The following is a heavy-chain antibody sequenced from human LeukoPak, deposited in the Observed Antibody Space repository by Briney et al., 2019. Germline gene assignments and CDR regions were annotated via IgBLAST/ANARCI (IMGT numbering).Heavy chain of an antibody. CDR3: AKEGLGGLNDFWSGYHFYFDY. Sequence: PGGSLRLSCAASGFTFSSYAMSWVRQAPGKGLEWVSAISGSGGSTYYADSVKGRFTISRDNSKNTLYLQMNSLRAEDTAVYYCAKEGLGGLNDFWSGYHFYFDYWGQGTLVTVSS. J-gene: IGHJ4*02. CDR2: ISGSGGST. D-gene: IGHD3-3*01. V-gene: IGHV3-23*01. CDR1: GFTFSSYA.